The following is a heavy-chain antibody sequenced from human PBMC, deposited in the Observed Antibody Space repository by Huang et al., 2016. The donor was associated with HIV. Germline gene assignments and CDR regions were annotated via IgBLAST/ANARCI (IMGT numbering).Heavy chain of an antibody. D-gene: IGHD5-12*01. V-gene: IGHV1-3*01. CDR1: GYNFTSRG. Sequence: QVHLVQSGPEVKKPGASVKVSCKASGYNFTSRGLHWVRQAPGQGLEWMGYITPGKVNTKYSPKFQDRLTLTRDISANTAYMQLSRLTSEDTAVYYCASGQRMRESDIVATIPVSWGQGALVTVSS. J-gene: IGHJ5*02. CDR2: ITPGKVNT. CDR3: ASGQRMRESDIVATIPVS.